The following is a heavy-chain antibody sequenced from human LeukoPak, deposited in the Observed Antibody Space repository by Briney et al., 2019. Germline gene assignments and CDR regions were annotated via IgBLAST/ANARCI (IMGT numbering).Heavy chain of an antibody. Sequence: GSLRLSCAASGFTFSSYAMTWVRQAPGKGLEWVSAISGSGGSTYYADSVKGRFTISRDNSKNTLFLQMNSLRAEDTAVYYCAKVGEWLRLVSVPDYWGQGTLVTVSS. D-gene: IGHD5-12*01. CDR1: GFTFSSYA. CDR2: ISGSGGST. V-gene: IGHV3-23*01. CDR3: AKVGEWLRLVSVPDY. J-gene: IGHJ4*02.